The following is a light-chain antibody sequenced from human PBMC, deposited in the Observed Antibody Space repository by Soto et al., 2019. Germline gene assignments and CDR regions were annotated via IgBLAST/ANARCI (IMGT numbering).Light chain of an antibody. J-gene: IGLJ1*01. V-gene: IGLV8-61*01. CDR1: SGSVSTNYY. CDR2: NTN. Sequence: QTVVTQEPSLSVSPGGTVTLTCGLSSGSVSTNYYPSWYQQTPGQAPRTLIYNTNTRSSGVPDRFSGSILGNKAALTITGAQADDDSDYYCMLYMGSGTYVFGIGTKLTVL. CDR3: MLYMGSGTYV.